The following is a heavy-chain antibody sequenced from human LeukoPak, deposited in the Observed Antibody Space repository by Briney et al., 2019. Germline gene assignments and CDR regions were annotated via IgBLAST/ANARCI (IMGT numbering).Heavy chain of an antibody. CDR2: IYYSGST. D-gene: IGHD3-22*01. J-gene: IGHJ5*02. CDR3: ARARGYYDSSGFLWFDP. V-gene: IGHV4-31*03. CDR1: GGSISSGGYY. Sequence: SETLSLTCTVSGGSISSGGYYWSWIRQHPGKGLEWIGYIYYSGSTYYNPSLKSRVTISVDASKNQFSLKLSPVTAADTAVYYCARARGYYDSSGFLWFDPWGQGTLVTVSS.